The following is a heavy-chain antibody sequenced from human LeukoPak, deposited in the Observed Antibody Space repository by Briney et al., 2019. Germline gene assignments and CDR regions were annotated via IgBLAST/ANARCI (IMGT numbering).Heavy chain of an antibody. CDR1: GGSISTITYY. V-gene: IGHV4-39*07. J-gene: IGHJ4*02. D-gene: IGHD2-2*01. Sequence: SETLSLTCTVSGGSISTITYYWGWIRQPPGKGLEWVGHMYYRGNTFYNPSLKSRVTISVDTSKNQFSLKLRSVTAADTAVYYCARLYGDYQNYFDYWGQGTLVTVSS. CDR2: MYYRGNT. CDR3: ARLYGDYQNYFDY.